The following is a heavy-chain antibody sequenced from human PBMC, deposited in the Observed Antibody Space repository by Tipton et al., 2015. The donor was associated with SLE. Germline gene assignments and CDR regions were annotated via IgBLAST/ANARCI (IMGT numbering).Heavy chain of an antibody. CDR1: GFIFTNYA. D-gene: IGHD1-26*01. CDR3: VLRPDNEGVGRGY. CDR2: ISGEGGRT. J-gene: IGHJ4*02. Sequence: GSLRLSCAASGFIFTNYAMSWVRQAPGKGLEWVSAISGEGGRTYYLDSVKGRFSIFRDNSNNMLYLQMNSLRGEDTALYYCVLRPDNEGVGRGYWGQGILVTVSS. V-gene: IGHV3-23*01.